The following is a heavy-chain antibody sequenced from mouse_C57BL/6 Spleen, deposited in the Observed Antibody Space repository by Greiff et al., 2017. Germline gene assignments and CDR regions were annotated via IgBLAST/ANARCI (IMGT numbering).Heavy chain of an antibody. V-gene: IGHV1-85*01. D-gene: IGHD1-1*01. Sequence: QVQLQQSGPELVKPGASVKLSCKASGYTFTSYDINWVKQRPGQGLEWIGRIYPRDGSTKYNEKFKGKATLTVDTSSSTAYMELHSLTSEDSAVYFCARGYYYGSSYWYFDVWGTGTTVTVAS. CDR2: IYPRDGST. CDR3: ARGYYYGSSYWYFDV. J-gene: IGHJ1*03. CDR1: GYTFTSYD.